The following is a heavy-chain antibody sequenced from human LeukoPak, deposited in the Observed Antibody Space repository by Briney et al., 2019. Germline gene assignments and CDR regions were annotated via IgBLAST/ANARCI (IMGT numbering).Heavy chain of an antibody. CDR3: AIDQAVTGRKGFDY. J-gene: IGHJ4*02. CDR1: GGSISSYY. D-gene: IGHD6-19*01. V-gene: IGHV4-4*07. CDR2: IYTSGST. Sequence: SETLSLTCTVSGGSISSYYWSWIRQPAGKGLEWIGRIYTSGSTNYHPSLKSRVTMSVDTSKNQISLKLSSVTAADTALYHCAIDQAVTGRKGFDYWGQGTLVTVYS.